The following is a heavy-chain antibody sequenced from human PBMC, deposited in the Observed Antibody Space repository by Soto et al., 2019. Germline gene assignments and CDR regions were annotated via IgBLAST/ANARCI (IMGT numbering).Heavy chain of an antibody. CDR1: GFTFSSYA. CDR3: ARDLRGAAPS. Sequence: VGSLRLSCAASGFTFSSYAMHWVRQAPGKGLEWVAVISYDGSNKYYADSVKGRFTISRDNSKNTLYLQMNSLRAEDTAVYYCARDLRGAAPSGGQGTRVPVS. D-gene: IGHD1-26*01. V-gene: IGHV3-30-3*01. J-gene: IGHJ4*02. CDR2: ISYDGSNK.